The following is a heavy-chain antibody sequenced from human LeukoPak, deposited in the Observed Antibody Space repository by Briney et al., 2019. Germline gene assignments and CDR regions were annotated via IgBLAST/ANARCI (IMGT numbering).Heavy chain of an antibody. CDR1: GFTFGSYE. Sequence: GGSLRLSCAASGFTFGSYEMNWVRQAPGKGLEWVSYISSSGSTIYYADSVKGRFTISRDNAKNSLSLQMNSLRAEDTAIYYCARDMTTYHAFDIWGQGTMVTVSS. D-gene: IGHD1-1*01. CDR2: ISSSGSTI. J-gene: IGHJ3*02. CDR3: ARDMTTYHAFDI. V-gene: IGHV3-48*03.